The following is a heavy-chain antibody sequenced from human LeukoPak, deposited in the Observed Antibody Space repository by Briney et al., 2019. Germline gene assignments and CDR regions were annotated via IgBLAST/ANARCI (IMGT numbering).Heavy chain of an antibody. CDR1: GFTLSDFD. CDR3: ARRDCTSFSCYSFDY. Sequence: PGGSLKLSCAASGFTLSDFDIHWVRQASGKGLEWVARIKTKTENYATSYAASVRGRFTSFRDDSKNTAFLQMNSLGIEDTAVSFCARRDCTSFSCYSFDYWGQGILVTVSS. D-gene: IGHD2-2*01. J-gene: IGHJ4*02. CDR2: IKTKTENYAT. V-gene: IGHV3-73*01.